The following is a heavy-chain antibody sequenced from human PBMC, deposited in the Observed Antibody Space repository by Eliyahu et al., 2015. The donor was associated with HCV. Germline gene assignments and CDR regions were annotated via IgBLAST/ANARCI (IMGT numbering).Heavy chain of an antibody. CDR2: IWYDGSNK. CDR3: ARERYYYGSGSYYNY. J-gene: IGHJ4*02. D-gene: IGHD3-10*01. CDR1: SYG. Sequence: SYGMHWVRQAPDKGLEWVAVIWYDGSNKYYADSVKGRFTISRDNSKNTLYLQMNSLRAEDTAVYYCARERYYYGSGSYYNYWGQGTLVTVSS. V-gene: IGHV3-33*01.